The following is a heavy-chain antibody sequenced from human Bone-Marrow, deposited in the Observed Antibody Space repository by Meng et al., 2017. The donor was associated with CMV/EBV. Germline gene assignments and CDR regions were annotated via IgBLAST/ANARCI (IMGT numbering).Heavy chain of an antibody. CDR3: ARICATGAACYHFDY. Sequence: GGSLRLSCAASGFTFTNYWMSWVRQAPGKGLEWVANIKQDGSEKQYVDSVKGRFTVSRDNAKNSLDLQMNSLRVDDTAVYYCARICATGAACYHFDYWGQGTLVTVSS. CDR2: IKQDGSEK. CDR1: GFTFTNYW. D-gene: IGHD2-15*01. V-gene: IGHV3-7*01. J-gene: IGHJ4*02.